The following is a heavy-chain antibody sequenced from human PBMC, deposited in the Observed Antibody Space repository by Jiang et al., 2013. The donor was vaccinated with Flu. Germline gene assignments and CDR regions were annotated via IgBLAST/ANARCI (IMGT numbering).Heavy chain of an antibody. CDR2: IYPGDSNT. CDR3: ARRAGGYYYYYGMDV. V-gene: IGHV5-51*01. J-gene: IGHJ6*02. Sequence: PGKGLEWMGIIYPGDSNTKYSPSFQGQVTISVDRSISTAYLQWSSLKASDTAMYYCARRAGGYYYYYGMDVWGQGTTVTVSS. D-gene: IGHD2-15*01.